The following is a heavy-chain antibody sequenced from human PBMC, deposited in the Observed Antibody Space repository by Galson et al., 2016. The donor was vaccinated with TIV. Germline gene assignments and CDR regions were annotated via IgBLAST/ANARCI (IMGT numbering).Heavy chain of an antibody. CDR3: ARISGYYDSSGHYIPRSFDY. V-gene: IGHV2-70*11. J-gene: IGHJ4*02. D-gene: IGHD3-22*01. Sequence: PALVKPTQTLTLTCTFSGFSLTTDGMCVNWIRQPPGKALEWLARIDWGDDKSYTSSLKTRLTISKDTSKNQVVLTMTNMDPVDTATYYCARISGYYDSSGHYIPRSFDYWGQGTLVTVSS. CDR2: IDWGDDK. CDR1: GFSLTTDGMC.